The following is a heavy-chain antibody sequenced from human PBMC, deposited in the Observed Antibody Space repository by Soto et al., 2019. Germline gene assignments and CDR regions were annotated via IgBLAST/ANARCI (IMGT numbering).Heavy chain of an antibody. CDR3: ARVKDIVVVPAAMDI. CDR1: GYTFTSYG. V-gene: IGHV1-18*01. Sequence: ASVKVPCKASGYTFTSYGISWVRQAPGQGLEWMGWISAYNGNTNYAQKLQGRVTMTTDTSTSTAYMELRSLRSDDTAVYYCARVKDIVVVPAAMDIWGQGTMVTVSS. D-gene: IGHD2-2*01. CDR2: ISAYNGNT. J-gene: IGHJ3*02.